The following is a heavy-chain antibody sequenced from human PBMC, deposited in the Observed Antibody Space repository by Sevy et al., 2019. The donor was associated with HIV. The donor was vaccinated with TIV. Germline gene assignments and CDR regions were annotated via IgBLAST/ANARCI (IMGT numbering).Heavy chain of an antibody. Sequence: ASVKVSCKVSGYTLTKLDMHWVRQAPGKGLEWMGGFDPEHGDTFYAQKFQGRVTMTEDTSTDTAYMELSSLRSEDTAVYYCTTMEYYHNIIGSSSGDYWGQGTLVTVSS. CDR2: FDPEHGDT. CDR1: GYTLTKLD. CDR3: TTMEYYHNIIGSSSGDY. V-gene: IGHV1-24*01. D-gene: IGHD3-22*01. J-gene: IGHJ4*02.